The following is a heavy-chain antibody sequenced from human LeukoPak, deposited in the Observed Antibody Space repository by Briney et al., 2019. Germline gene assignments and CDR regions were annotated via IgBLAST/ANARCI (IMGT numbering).Heavy chain of an antibody. CDR2: IYSGGST. D-gene: IGHD6-13*01. CDR1: GFTVSSNY. V-gene: IGHV3-53*01. CDR3: ARDQEGPSSSWASHRNYYYYGMDV. J-gene: IGHJ6*02. Sequence: GGSLRLSCAASGFTVSSNYVSWVRQAPGKGLEWVSVIYSGGSTYYADSVKGRFTISRDNSKNTLYLQMNSLRAEDTAVYYCARDQEGPSSSWASHRNYYYYGMDVWGQGTTVTVSS.